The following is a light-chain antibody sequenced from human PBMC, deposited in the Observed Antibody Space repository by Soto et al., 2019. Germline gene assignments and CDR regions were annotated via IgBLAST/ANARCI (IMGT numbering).Light chain of an antibody. Sequence: DIQMTQSPSSLSASVGDSVTITCRASQSISNYLNWYQQKPGKAPKLLVYAASSLQSGVPSRFSGRGSGTDFTLTISSLQPEDFATYYCQQSYSTPFTFGPGTKVEIK. CDR1: QSISNY. CDR3: QQSYSTPFT. V-gene: IGKV1-39*01. CDR2: AAS. J-gene: IGKJ3*01.